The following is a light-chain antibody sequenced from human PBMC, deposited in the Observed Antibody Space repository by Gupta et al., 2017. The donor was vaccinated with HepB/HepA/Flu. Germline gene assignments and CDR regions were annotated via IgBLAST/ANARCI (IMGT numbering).Light chain of an antibody. CDR3: QQYMNWPPWT. J-gene: IGKJ1*01. V-gene: IGKV3-15*01. CDR2: GAS. Sequence: EIVMTQSPATLSGSPGERATLSCRASQSISRSLAWYQQKPGEPPRLLIYGASTRDTGIPARFSGSGYGKELTLTISSRQSEDLAFYYCQQYMNWPPWTFGQGTKVEIK. CDR1: QSISRS.